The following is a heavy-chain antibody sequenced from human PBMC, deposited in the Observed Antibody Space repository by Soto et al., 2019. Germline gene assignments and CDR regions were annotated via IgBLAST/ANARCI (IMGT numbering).Heavy chain of an antibody. Sequence: SETLSLTCTVSGGSISSSSYYGGWIRQPPGKGLEWIGSIYYSGSTYYNPSLKSRVTISVDTSKNQFSLKLSSVTAADTAVYYCARPRGGAAAPGGMDVWGQGTTVTVSS. CDR1: GGSISSSSYY. D-gene: IGHD6-13*01. J-gene: IGHJ6*02. CDR3: ARPRGGAAAPGGMDV. CDR2: IYYSGST. V-gene: IGHV4-39*01.